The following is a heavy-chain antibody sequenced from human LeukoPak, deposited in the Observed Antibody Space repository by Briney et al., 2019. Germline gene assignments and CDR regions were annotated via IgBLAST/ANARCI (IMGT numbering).Heavy chain of an antibody. Sequence: GGSLRLSCAASGFTFNSYAMYWVRQAPGKGLEWVSSICESGTGKEYADSVKGRFTISRDNSKNTLYLQMNSLRAEDTAVYYCAKERSPNNYFFDYWGQGALVTVSS. CDR3: AKERSPNNYFFDY. CDR2: ICESGTGK. D-gene: IGHD1-20*01. V-gene: IGHV3-23*01. J-gene: IGHJ4*02. CDR1: GFTFNSYA.